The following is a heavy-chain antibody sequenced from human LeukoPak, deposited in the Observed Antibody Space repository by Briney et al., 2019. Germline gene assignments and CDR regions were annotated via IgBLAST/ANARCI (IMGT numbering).Heavy chain of an antibody. V-gene: IGHV4-4*02. CDR3: AGLAARQEDGYYYYYMDV. Sequence: SETLSLTRAVSGGSISSSYWWSWVRQPPGKGLEWIGEIYHSGSTNYNPSLRSRVTISVDKSKNQFFLNLNSVTAADTAMYYCAGLAARQEDGYYYYYMDVWGRGTTVTVSS. CDR2: IYHSGST. J-gene: IGHJ6*03. D-gene: IGHD6-6*01. CDR1: GGSISSSYW.